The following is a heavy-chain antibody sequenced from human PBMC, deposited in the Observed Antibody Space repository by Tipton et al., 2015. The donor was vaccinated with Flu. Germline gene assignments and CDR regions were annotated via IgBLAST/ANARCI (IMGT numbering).Heavy chain of an antibody. Sequence: TLSLTCTVSGGSISSYYWSGIRQPAGKGLEWIGRIYTSGSTNYNPSLKSRVTMSVDTSKNQFFIRLRSVTAADTAVYYCARDLPHRYSGSYSWPLLWGQGTLVTVSS. J-gene: IGHJ4*02. D-gene: IGHD1-26*01. CDR2: IYTSGST. V-gene: IGHV4-4*07. CDR1: GGSISSYY. CDR3: ARDLPHRYSGSYSWPLL.